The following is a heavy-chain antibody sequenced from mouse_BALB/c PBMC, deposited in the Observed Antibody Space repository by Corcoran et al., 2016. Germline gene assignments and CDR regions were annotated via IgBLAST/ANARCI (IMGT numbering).Heavy chain of an antibody. CDR3: AREGLRRSAWFAY. CDR1: GYTFTSYV. D-gene: IGHD2-4*01. J-gene: IGHJ3*01. Sequence: EVQLQQSGPELVKPGASVKMSCKASGYTFTSYVMHWVKQKPGKGLEWIGYINPYNDGTKYNEKFKGKATLTSDNSSSTAYMELSSLTSEDSAVYYCAREGLRRSAWFAYWGQGTLVTVSA. V-gene: IGHV1S136*01. CDR2: INPYNDGT.